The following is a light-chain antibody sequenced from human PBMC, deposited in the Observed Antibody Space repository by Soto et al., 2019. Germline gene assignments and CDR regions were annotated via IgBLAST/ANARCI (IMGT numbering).Light chain of an antibody. CDR3: SSYTSISTYV. J-gene: IGLJ1*01. CDR1: SSDVGGYNY. Sequence: QSVLTQPASVSGSPGQSVTISCTGTSSDVGGYNYVSWYQHHPGEAPKLMIYEVTHRPSGVSNRCSGSKSGNTASLTISGLRAEDEADYYCSSYTSISTYVFGTGTKVTVL. V-gene: IGLV2-14*01. CDR2: EVT.